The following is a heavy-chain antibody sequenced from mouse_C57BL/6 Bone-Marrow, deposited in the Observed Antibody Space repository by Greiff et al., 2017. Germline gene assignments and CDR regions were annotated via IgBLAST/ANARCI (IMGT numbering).Heavy chain of an antibody. Sequence: QVQLQQPGAELVRPGTSVKLSCKASGYTFTSYWMHWVKQRPGQGLEWIGVIDPSDSYTNYNPKFQGKATLTADTSSSTAYMPLSSLTSADSEVYYCALISPWFDYWGQGTLVTVSA. J-gene: IGHJ3*01. CDR3: ALISPWFDY. CDR1: GYTFTSYW. CDR2: IDPSDSYT. V-gene: IGHV1-59*01.